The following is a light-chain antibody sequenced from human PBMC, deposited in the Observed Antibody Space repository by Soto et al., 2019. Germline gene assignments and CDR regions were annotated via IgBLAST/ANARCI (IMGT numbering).Light chain of an antibody. Sequence: EIFFAQSPATLSLSPGERAALSCRASQSVSRHLAWYQRKPGQAPRLLIYDASNRATGIPARFSGSGSGTDFTLTISSLEPEDFAVYYCQQRNNWPPVTFGGGTKVDIK. CDR1: QSVSRH. CDR3: QQRNNWPPVT. J-gene: IGKJ4*01. CDR2: DAS. V-gene: IGKV3-11*01.